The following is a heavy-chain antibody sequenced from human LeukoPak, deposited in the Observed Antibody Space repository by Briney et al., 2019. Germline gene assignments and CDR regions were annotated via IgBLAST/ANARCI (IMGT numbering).Heavy chain of an antibody. D-gene: IGHD1-26*01. CDR1: GFTVSSNY. Sequence: PGGSLRLSCAASGFTVSSNYMSWVRQAPGKGLEWVSGIRGSGGSTFYADSVKGRFAISRDNSKNTLNLQMNSLRAEDTAVYYCAKSQLVGATYALDIWGQGTMVTVSS. CDR3: AKSQLVGATYALDI. V-gene: IGHV3-23*01. CDR2: IRGSGGST. J-gene: IGHJ3*02.